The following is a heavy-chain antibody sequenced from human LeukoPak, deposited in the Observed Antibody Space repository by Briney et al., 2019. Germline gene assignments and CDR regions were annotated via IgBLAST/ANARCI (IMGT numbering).Heavy chain of an antibody. CDR3: VRDVGAAPDYYFDY. CDR2: IYHSGST. CDR1: GGSISSNNW. J-gene: IGHJ4*02. V-gene: IGHV4-4*02. Sequence: SGTLSLTCAVSGGSISSNNWWSWVRQPPGKGLEWIGEIYHSGSTNYNAPLKSRVTISVDKSKNQFSLRLTSVTAADTAVYYCVRDVGAAPDYYFDYWGQGTLVTASS. D-gene: IGHD1-26*01.